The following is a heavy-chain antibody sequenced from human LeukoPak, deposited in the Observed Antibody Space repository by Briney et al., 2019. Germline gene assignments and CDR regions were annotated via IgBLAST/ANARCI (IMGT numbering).Heavy chain of an antibody. V-gene: IGHV1-18*01. Sequence: ASVKVSCKASGYTFTRYGITWERQAPGQGLEWMGWISAYNGNTNYAQELQGRVTMTTDTSTSTAYMEVRSLRSDDTAVYYCARDLSVAGTVGFDPWGQGTLVIVSS. J-gene: IGHJ5*02. CDR3: ARDLSVAGTVGFDP. CDR2: ISAYNGNT. D-gene: IGHD6-19*01. CDR1: GYTFTRYG.